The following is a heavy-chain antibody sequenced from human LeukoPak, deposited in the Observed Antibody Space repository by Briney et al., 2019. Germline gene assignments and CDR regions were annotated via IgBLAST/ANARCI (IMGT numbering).Heavy chain of an antibody. CDR2: IHRGGTT. J-gene: IGHJ5*02. V-gene: IGHV3-66*01. Sequence: GGSLRLSCAASGLTVSSDYMRRVRQPPGKGLEWVSVIHRGGTTHYADSVKGRFTISRDDPKNTLYLQMNSLRVEDTAVYYCASRGPWGQGTLVTVSS. CDR1: GLTVSSDY. CDR3: ASRGP. D-gene: IGHD3-10*01.